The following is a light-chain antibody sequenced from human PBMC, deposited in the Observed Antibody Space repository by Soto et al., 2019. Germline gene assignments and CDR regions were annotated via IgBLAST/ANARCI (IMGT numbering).Light chain of an antibody. Sequence: DIQMTQSPSPLSASVGDRVTITCRASQSISSQLAWYQQKPGKAPKLLIYDASSLESGVPSRFSGSGSGTEFTLTISSLQPDDFATYYCQQYNSYSTLGQGTKVDIK. CDR1: QSISSQ. J-gene: IGKJ1*01. CDR3: QQYNSYST. CDR2: DAS. V-gene: IGKV1-5*01.